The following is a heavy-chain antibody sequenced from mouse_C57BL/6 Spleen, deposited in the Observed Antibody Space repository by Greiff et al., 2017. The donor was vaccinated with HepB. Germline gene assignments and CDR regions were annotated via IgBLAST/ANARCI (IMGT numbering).Heavy chain of an antibody. CDR1: GYSITSGYY. CDR3: ARDRPSYYGSSPDWYFDV. V-gene: IGHV3-6*01. CDR2: ISYDGSN. J-gene: IGHJ1*03. Sequence: EVQLVESGPGLVKPSQSLSLTCSVTGYSITSGYYWNWIRQFPGNKLEWMGYISYDGSNNYNPSLKNRISITRDTSKNQFFLKLKSVTTEDTATYYCARDRPSYYGSSPDWYFDVWGTGTTVTVSS. D-gene: IGHD1-1*01.